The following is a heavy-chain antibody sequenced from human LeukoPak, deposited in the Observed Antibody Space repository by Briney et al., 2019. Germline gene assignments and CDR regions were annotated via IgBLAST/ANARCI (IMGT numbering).Heavy chain of an antibody. Sequence: GASVKVSCKASGYTFSNYGITWVRQAPGQGLEWMGWISPYNGNTNYAQKLQGRVTMTTDTSTITAYMELRSLRSDDTAVYYCARWDDCSSTSCSGNYYYYMDVWGKGTTVTVSS. V-gene: IGHV1-18*01. J-gene: IGHJ6*03. CDR2: ISPYNGNT. D-gene: IGHD2-2*01. CDR1: GYTFSNYG. CDR3: ARWDDCSSTSCSGNYYYYMDV.